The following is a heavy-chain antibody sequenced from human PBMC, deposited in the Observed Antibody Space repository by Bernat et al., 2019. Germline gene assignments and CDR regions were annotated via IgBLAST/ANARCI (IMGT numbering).Heavy chain of an antibody. CDR3: AKDREYYDFWSGYYTLYYFDY. Sequence: EVQLLESGGGLVQPGGSLRLSCAASGFTFSSYAMSWVRQAPGKGLEWVSALSGSGGRTYYADSVKSRFNISRDNSKNTLYMQMNSLRAEDTAVYYCAKDREYYDFWSGYYTLYYFDYWGQGTLVTVSS. V-gene: IGHV3-23*01. CDR1: GFTFSSYA. CDR2: LSGSGGRT. J-gene: IGHJ4*02. D-gene: IGHD3-3*01.